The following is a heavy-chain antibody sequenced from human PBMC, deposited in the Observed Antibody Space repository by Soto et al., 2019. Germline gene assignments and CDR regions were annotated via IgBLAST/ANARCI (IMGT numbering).Heavy chain of an antibody. J-gene: IGHJ6*02. Sequence: PGGSLRLSCSASGFTFSSYAMHWVRQAPGKGLEYVSAISSNGGSTYYADSVKGRFTISRDNSKNTLSLQMSSLRAEDTAVYYCVKEGGTVYYDSLSYSYSIDVWGQGTKVTVS. V-gene: IGHV3-64D*08. CDR3: VKEGGTVYYDSLSYSYSIDV. CDR2: ISSNGGST. CDR1: GFTFSSYA. D-gene: IGHD3-22*01.